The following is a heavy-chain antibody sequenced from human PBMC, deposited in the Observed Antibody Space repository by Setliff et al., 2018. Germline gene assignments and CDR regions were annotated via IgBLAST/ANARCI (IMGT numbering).Heavy chain of an antibody. CDR3: ARSGDYALKD. Sequence: SETLSLTCTVSGGSMIGYYWTWIRQPPGKGLEWIGYIYYSGSTKYNLSLKSRVTISVDTSKNQFSLIMTSVTAADTDVYYCARSGDYALKDWGQGTLVTVSS. D-gene: IGHD4-17*01. CDR2: IYYSGST. V-gene: IGHV4-59*01. J-gene: IGHJ4*02. CDR1: GGSMIGYY.